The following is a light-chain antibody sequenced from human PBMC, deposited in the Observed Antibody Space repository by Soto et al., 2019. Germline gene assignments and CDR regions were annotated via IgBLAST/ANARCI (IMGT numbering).Light chain of an antibody. CDR1: ERLSSAY. V-gene: IGKV3-20*01. CDR3: QQYGGSPRIT. J-gene: IGKJ5*01. Sequence: EIVLTQSPGTLSLSPGERATLSCRASERLSSAYLAWYQQRPGQPPRLLIYGASNRATGIPDRFSGSGSGTDFTLIINRLESEDVAIYYCQQYGGSPRITFGQGTRLEI. CDR2: GAS.